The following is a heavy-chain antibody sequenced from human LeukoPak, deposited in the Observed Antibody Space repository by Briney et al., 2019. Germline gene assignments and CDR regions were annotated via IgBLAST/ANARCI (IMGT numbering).Heavy chain of an antibody. CDR3: ATGYSDSLRSPLDS. CDR2: ISGRGGNT. V-gene: IGHV3-23*01. Sequence: GGSLRLSCAASGLTFNNYALTWIRQAPGKGLEWVSSISGRGGNTYYADSVKGRFTISRDDSKNTLFLQMNSLRAEDTAVYYCATGYSDSLRSPLDSWGQGTLVTVSP. J-gene: IGHJ5*01. CDR1: GLTFNNYA. D-gene: IGHD3-22*01.